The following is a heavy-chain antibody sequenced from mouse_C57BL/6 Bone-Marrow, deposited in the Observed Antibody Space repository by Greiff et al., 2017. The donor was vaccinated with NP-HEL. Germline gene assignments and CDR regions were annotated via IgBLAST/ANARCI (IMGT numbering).Heavy chain of an antibody. CDR1: GFTFSSYA. CDR2: ISDGGSYT. D-gene: IGHD2-2*01. Sequence: EVKVVESGGGLVKPGGSLKLSCAASGFTFSSYAMSWVRQTPEKRLEWVATISDGGSYTSYPDNVKGRFTISRDNAKNNLYLQMSHLKSEDTAMYYCARSGYDAWFAYWGQGTLVTVSA. CDR3: ARSGYDAWFAY. J-gene: IGHJ3*01. V-gene: IGHV5-4*03.